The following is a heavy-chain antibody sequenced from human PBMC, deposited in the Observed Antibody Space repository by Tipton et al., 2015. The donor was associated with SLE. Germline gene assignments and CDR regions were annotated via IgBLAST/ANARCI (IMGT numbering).Heavy chain of an antibody. CDR1: GGSFSGYY. V-gene: IGHV4-34*01. J-gene: IGHJ4*02. Sequence: TLSLTCAVYGGSFSGYYWSWIRQPPGKGLEWIGEIYHSGSTNYNPSLKSRVTISVDKSKNQFSLKLSSVTAADAAVYYCARFQLELAYYFDYWGQGTLVTVSS. CDR2: IYHSGST. CDR3: ARFQLELAYYFDY. D-gene: IGHD1-7*01.